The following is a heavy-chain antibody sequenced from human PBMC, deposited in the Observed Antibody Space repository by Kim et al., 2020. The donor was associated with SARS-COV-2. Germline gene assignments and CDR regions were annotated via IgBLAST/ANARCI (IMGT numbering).Heavy chain of an antibody. V-gene: IGHV3-30*18. CDR1: GFTFSSYG. Sequence: GGSIRLSCAASGFTFSSYGMHWVRQAPGKGLEWVAVISYDGSNKYYADSVKGRFTISRDNSKNTLYLQMNSLRAEDTAVYYCAKSHGGGYYYGMDVWGQGTTVTVSS. CDR3: AKSHGGGYYYGMDV. D-gene: IGHD3-16*01. J-gene: IGHJ6*02. CDR2: ISYDGSNK.